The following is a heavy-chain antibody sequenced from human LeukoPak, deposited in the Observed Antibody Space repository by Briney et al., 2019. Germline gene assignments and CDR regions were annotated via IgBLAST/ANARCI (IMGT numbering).Heavy chain of an antibody. D-gene: IGHD3-22*01. CDR3: ARRGTMIVVVGHYDFDY. V-gene: IGHV3-7*01. CDR2: IKQDGSEK. J-gene: IGHJ4*02. Sequence: GGSLRLSCAASGFTFSSYWMSWVRQAPGKGLELVANIKQDGSEKYYVDSVKGRFTISRDNAKNSLYLQMNSLRAEDTAVYYCARRGTMIVVVGHYDFDYWGQGTLVTVSS. CDR1: GFTFSSYW.